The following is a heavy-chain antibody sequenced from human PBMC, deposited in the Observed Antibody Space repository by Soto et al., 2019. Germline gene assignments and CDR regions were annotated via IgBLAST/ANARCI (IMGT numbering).Heavy chain of an antibody. V-gene: IGHV3-11*06. CDR3: VRDRGYSGYTF. CDR1: GFTFSDYY. D-gene: IGHD5-12*01. J-gene: IGHJ1*01. Sequence: QVQLVESGGGLVEPGGSLRLSCAASGFTFSDYYMSWIRQAPGKGLEWVAYITSSSTNFTNYADSVRGRFTISRDNARDSVYLQLKSQRPEETAVYYCVRDRGYSGYTFWGQGTQVTVS. CDR2: ITSSSTNFT.